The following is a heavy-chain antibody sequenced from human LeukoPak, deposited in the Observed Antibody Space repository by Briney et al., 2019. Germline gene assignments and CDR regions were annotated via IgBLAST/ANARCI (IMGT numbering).Heavy chain of an antibody. CDR1: GYTFTSYY. V-gene: IGHV1-46*01. Sequence: ASVKVSCKASGYTFTSYYIHWVRQAPGQGLEWMGIINPSGGSTSYAQKFQGRVTMTRDTSTSTVYMELSSLRSGDTAVYYCARSASSGEFDYWGQGTLVTVSS. J-gene: IGHJ4*02. D-gene: IGHD2-15*01. CDR3: ARSASSGEFDY. CDR2: INPSGGST.